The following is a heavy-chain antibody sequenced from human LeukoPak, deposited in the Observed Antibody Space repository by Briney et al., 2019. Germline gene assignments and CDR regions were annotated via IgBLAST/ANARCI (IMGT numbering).Heavy chain of an antibody. CDR2: LGPTGSTI. Sequence: SGRSLRLSCAASGFTFSSYAMHWVRQAPGKGLERVSYLGPTGSTISYADSVRGRFTISRDNAKNSLYLQMNSLRAEDTAIYYCARDVNHAFDYWGQGILVTVSS. V-gene: IGHV3-48*01. CDR3: ARDVNHAFDY. D-gene: IGHD1-14*01. CDR1: GFTFSSYA. J-gene: IGHJ4*02.